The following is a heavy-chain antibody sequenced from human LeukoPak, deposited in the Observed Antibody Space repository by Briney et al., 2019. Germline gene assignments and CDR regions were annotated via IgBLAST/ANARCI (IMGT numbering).Heavy chain of an antibody. V-gene: IGHV3-48*02. J-gene: IGHJ3*02. Sequence: PEGSLRLSCAASGFTFSFYSMNWVRQAPGKGLEWVSYITSSSFNIHYADSVKGRFTTSRDNAKNSLYLQMNSLRDEGTSVYYCARGSPPDIWGQGIMVTVSS. CDR3: ARGSPPDI. CDR1: GFTFSFYS. D-gene: IGHD2-15*01. CDR2: ITSSSFNI.